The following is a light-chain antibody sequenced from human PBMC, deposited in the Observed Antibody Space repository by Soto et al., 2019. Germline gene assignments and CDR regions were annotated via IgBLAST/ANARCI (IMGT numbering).Light chain of an antibody. CDR2: GAS. CDR3: QQYNNWPPWT. V-gene: IGKV3-15*01. CDR1: QSVTTN. J-gene: IGKJ1*01. Sequence: EVVMTQSLATLSVSPGERATLSCRASQSVTTNMAWYQQKPGQAPRLLIYGASTRATGIPARFSGSGSGTDFTLTISSLQSEDFAVYYCQQYNNWPPWTFGQGTKVDI.